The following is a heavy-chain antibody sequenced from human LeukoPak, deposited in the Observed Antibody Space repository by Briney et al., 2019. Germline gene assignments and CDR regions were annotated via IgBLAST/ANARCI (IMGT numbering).Heavy chain of an antibody. CDR1: GFTFSSNA. J-gene: IGHJ4*02. Sequence: GGSLRLSCAASGFTFSSNAMSWVRQSPGKGLEWVSAISATGADTYSADSVKGRCTISRDNSKKTLFLHMNSLRAEDTAVYYCARGMAATSGYLELEYWGQGTLVTVST. CDR2: ISATGADT. CDR3: ARGMAATSGYLELEY. D-gene: IGHD3-22*01. V-gene: IGHV3-23*01.